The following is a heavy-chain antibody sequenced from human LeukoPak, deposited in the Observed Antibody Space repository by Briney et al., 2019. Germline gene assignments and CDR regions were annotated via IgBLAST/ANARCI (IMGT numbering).Heavy chain of an antibody. CDR1: GYSFTSYW. CDR3: ARVVGATTFFYYYYMDV. CDR2: IYPGDSDT. Sequence: GESLKISCKGSGYSFTSYWIGWGRQMPGKGLEWMGIIYPGDSDTRYSPSFQGQVTTSADKSIRTAYLQWSSLKASGTAMYYCARVVGATTFFYYYYMDVWGKGTTVTVSS. D-gene: IGHD1-26*01. V-gene: IGHV5-51*01. J-gene: IGHJ6*03.